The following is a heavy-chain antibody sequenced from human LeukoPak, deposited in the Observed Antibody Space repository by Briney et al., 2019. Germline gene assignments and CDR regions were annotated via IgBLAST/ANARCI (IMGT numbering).Heavy chain of an antibody. CDR1: GYTFTSYG. CDR2: ISAYNGNT. Sequence: GASVKVSCKAYGYTFTSYGITWVRQAPGQGLEWLGWISAYNGNTNYAQKLQGRVTMTTDTSTSTAYMELRSLRSDDTAVYYCARDSMGAPDAFDIWGQGTMVTVSS. V-gene: IGHV1-18*01. CDR3: ARDSMGAPDAFDI. J-gene: IGHJ3*02. D-gene: IGHD3-16*01.